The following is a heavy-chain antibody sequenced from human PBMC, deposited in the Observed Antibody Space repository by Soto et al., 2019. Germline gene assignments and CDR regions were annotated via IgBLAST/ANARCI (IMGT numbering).Heavy chain of an antibody. CDR1: GGSISSSSYY. J-gene: IGHJ6*03. CDR3: ARLGCSGGSCYYYYYYYMDV. Sequence: SETLSLTCTVSGGSISSSSYYWVWIRQPPGKGLEWIGSIYYSGSTYYNPSLKSRVTISVDTSKNQFSLKLSSVTAADTAVYYCARLGCSGGSCYYYYYYYMDVWGKGTTVTVSS. V-gene: IGHV4-39*01. CDR2: IYYSGST. D-gene: IGHD2-15*01.